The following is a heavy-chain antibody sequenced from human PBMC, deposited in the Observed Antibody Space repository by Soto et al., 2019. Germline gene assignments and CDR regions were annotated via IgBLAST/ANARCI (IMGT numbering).Heavy chain of an antibody. V-gene: IGHV3-23*04. CDR1: GFTFSSYA. D-gene: IGHD3-16*01. CDR2: ISGSGCST. J-gene: IGHJ6*02. Sequence: VQLVESGGGVVQPGRSLRLSCAASGFTFSSYAMSWVRQSPGKGLEWVSAISGSGCSTYYADSVKGRFTISRDNSKNPLYLQMNSRRAEDTAVSYCAKVTPGLVYYYYGMDVWGQGTTVTVS. CDR3: AKVTPGLVYYYYGMDV.